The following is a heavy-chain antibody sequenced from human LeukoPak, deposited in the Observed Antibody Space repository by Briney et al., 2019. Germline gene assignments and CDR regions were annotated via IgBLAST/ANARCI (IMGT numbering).Heavy chain of an antibody. CDR3: ARAGGNYLDH. D-gene: IGHD1-26*01. Sequence: SETLSLTCTVSGFSINSGYYWGWLRQPPGKGLEWIATIYHSGSTYYNPSLKSRVTISVDTSKNQFSLKLTSVTAADTAVYYCARAGGNYLDHWGKGTLVTVSS. J-gene: IGHJ4*02. V-gene: IGHV4-38-2*02. CDR1: GFSINSGYY. CDR2: IYHSGST.